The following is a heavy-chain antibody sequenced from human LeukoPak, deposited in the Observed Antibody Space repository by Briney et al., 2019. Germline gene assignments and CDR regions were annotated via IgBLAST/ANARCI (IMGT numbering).Heavy chain of an antibody. CDR3: AKLIPMTLA. CDR2: LTGRGGGT. J-gene: IGHJ5*02. CDR1: GFTFSAYA. D-gene: IGHD3-22*01. Sequence: GGSLRLSCAASGFTFSAYAMSWVRQAPGKGLEWVSTLTGRGGGTYYADSVRGRFTISRDNSKNTLYLQMNSLRAEDTAVYYCAKLIPMTLAWGQGTLVIVSS. V-gene: IGHV3-23*01.